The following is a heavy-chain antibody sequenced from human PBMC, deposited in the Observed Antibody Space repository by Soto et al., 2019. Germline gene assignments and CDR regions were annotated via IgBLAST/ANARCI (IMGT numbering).Heavy chain of an antibody. CDR1: GGSFSGYY. V-gene: IGHV4-34*01. Sequence: QVQLQQWGAGLLKPSETLSLTFAVYGGSFSGYYWSWIRQPPGKGLEWIGEINHSGSTNYNPSLKSRGTISVDTSKTQFSLKLSSVTAADTAVYYCARGYGRNLDYWGQGTLLTVSS. D-gene: IGHD3-10*01. CDR3: ARGYGRNLDY. J-gene: IGHJ4*02. CDR2: INHSGST.